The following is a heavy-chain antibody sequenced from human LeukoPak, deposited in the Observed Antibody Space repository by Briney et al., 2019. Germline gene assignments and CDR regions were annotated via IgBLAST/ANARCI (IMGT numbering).Heavy chain of an antibody. D-gene: IGHD3-22*01. CDR3: ARLYDSSGYTNWLDP. V-gene: IGHV4-59*11. CDR1: GGSISSHY. Sequence: SETLSLTCTASGGSISSHYWSWIRQPPGKGLEWIGYIYYSGSSKYNPSLKSRVTISVDTSKNQFSLKLSSVTAADTAVYYCARLYDSSGYTNWLDPWGQGTLVTVSS. CDR2: IYYSGSS. J-gene: IGHJ5*02.